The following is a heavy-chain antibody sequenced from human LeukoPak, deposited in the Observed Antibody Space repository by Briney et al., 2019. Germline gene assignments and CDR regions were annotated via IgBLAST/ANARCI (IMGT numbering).Heavy chain of an antibody. CDR3: AKVTRITMIVVVITTSAYFDY. V-gene: IGHV3-7*03. CDR2: IKQDGSEK. CDR1: GFTFSSYW. D-gene: IGHD3-22*01. Sequence: PGGSLRLSCAASGFTFSSYWMSWVRQAPGKGLEWVANIKQDGSEKYYVDSVKGRFTISRDNAKNSLYLQMNSLRAEDTAVYYCAKVTRITMIVVVITTSAYFDYWGQGTLVTVSS. J-gene: IGHJ4*02.